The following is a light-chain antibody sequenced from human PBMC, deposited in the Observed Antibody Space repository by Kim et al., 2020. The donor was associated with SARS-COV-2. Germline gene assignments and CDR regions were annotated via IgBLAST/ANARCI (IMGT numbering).Light chain of an antibody. J-gene: IGKJ1*01. CDR1: QTVISNY. V-gene: IGKV3-20*01. CDR3: QQYVTSPRT. Sequence: EIVFPPSPGTLSLSPGETATLSCGASQTVISNYLAWYQQKPGQSPRLLIYGASNRATGIPDRFGGSGSGTDFTLTIRRLEPEDSAVYYCQQYVTSPRTFGQGTKVDIK. CDR2: GAS.